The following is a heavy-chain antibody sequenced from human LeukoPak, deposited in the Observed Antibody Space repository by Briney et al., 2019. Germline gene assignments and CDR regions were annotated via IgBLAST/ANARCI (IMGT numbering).Heavy chain of an antibody. Sequence: PSETLSLTCAVYGGSFSGYYWSWIRQPPEKGLEWIGEINHSGSTNYNPSLKSRVTISVDTSKNQFSLKLSSVTAADTAVYYCARDKGGYYYGSGSYYFDYWGQGTLVTVSS. CDR1: GGSFSGYY. CDR3: ARDKGGYYYGSGSYYFDY. V-gene: IGHV4-34*01. J-gene: IGHJ4*02. D-gene: IGHD3-10*01. CDR2: INHSGST.